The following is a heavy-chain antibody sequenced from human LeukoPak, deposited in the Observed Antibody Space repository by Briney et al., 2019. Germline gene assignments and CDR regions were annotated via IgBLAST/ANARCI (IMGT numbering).Heavy chain of an antibody. V-gene: IGHV4-59*12. CDR2: IYYSGST. Sequence: SETLSLTCTVSGGSISSYYWSWIRQPPGKGLEWIGYIYYSGSTYYNPSHKSRVTISVDTSKNQFSLKLSSVTAADTAVYYCARDPDLDYYDSSGYYYRSAFDIWGQGTMVTVSS. CDR1: GGSISSYY. CDR3: ARDPDLDYYDSSGYYYRSAFDI. D-gene: IGHD3-22*01. J-gene: IGHJ3*02.